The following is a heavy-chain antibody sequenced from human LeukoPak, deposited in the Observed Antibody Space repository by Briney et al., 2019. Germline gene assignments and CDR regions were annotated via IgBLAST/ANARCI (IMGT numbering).Heavy chain of an antibody. D-gene: IGHD6-13*01. J-gene: IGHJ5*02. CDR1: GGSISSYY. CDR2: IYYSGST. Sequence: SETLSVTCTVSGGSISSYYWSWIRQPPGKGLEWIGYIYYSGSTNYNPSLKSRVTISVDTSKNQFSLKLSSVTAADTAVYYCARTIAAAANWFDPWGQGTLVTVSS. V-gene: IGHV4-59*08. CDR3: ARTIAAAANWFDP.